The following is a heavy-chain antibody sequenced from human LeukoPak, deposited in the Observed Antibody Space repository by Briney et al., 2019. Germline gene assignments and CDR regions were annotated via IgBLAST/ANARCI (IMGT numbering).Heavy chain of an antibody. Sequence: GGSLRLSCAASGFTFSSNGMNWVRQAPGKGLEWVSSISGSSSYIYYADSVKGRFTISRDNAKNSLYLQMNSLRAEDTAVYYCATPPSVVRGVFPLYFDCWGQGTLVTVSS. J-gene: IGHJ4*02. CDR3: ATPPSVVRGVFPLYFDC. V-gene: IGHV3-21*04. D-gene: IGHD3-10*01. CDR1: GFTFSSNG. CDR2: ISGSSSYI.